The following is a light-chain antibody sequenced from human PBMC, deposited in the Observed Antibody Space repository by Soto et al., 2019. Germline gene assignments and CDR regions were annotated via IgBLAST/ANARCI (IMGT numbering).Light chain of an antibody. J-gene: IGLJ2*01. CDR1: SSDVGGYNY. Sequence: QSALTQPASVSGSPGQSITISCTGTSSDVGGYNYVSWYQQHPGKAPKLMIYEVTNRPLGISDRFSASKSGNTASLTISGLQAEDEADYYCNSYTTSSTLVFGGGTKLTVL. CDR3: NSYTTSSTLV. V-gene: IGLV2-14*01. CDR2: EVT.